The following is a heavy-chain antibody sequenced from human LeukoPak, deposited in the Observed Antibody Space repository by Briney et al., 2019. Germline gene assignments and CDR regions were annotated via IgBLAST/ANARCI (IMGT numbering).Heavy chain of an antibody. Sequence: GGSLRLSCAASGFTFRSYGMHWVRQAPGKGLEWVALIWYAGSNQHYADSVRGRFSISRDNSKDTLYLQMNGLRAEDTAVYYCASFDGDYYFDYWGQGTLVTVSS. V-gene: IGHV3-33*01. D-gene: IGHD4-17*01. J-gene: IGHJ4*02. CDR1: GFTFRSYG. CDR2: IWYAGSNQ. CDR3: ASFDGDYYFDY.